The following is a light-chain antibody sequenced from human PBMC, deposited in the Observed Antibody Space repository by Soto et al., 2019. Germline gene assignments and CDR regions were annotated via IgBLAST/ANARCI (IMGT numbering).Light chain of an antibody. Sequence: VLTQSPATLPLSPGDRATLSCRASQNVGIYLAWYQQKPGQVPRLLIYDASNRATGIPARFSGSGSGTDFTLTISSLEPEDFAVYYGQQRFNWPLTFGGGTKVEIK. J-gene: IGKJ4*01. CDR1: QNVGIY. CDR3: QQRFNWPLT. CDR2: DAS. V-gene: IGKV3-11*01.